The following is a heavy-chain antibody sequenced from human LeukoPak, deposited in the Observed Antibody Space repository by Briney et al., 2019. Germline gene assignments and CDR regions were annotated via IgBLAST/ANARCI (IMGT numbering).Heavy chain of an antibody. CDR3: ARGDCSSTSCLGDAFDI. V-gene: IGHV3-33*01. CDR2: IWYDGSNK. D-gene: IGHD2-2*01. CDR1: GFTFSSYG. Sequence: GGSLTLSCAASGFTFSSYGMHWVRQAPGKGLEWVAVIWYDGSNKYYADSVKGRFTISRDNSKNTLYLQMNSLRAEDTAVYYCARGDCSSTSCLGDAFDIWGQGTMVTVSS. J-gene: IGHJ3*02.